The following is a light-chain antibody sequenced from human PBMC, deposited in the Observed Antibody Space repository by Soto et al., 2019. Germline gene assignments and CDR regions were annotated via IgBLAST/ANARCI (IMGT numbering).Light chain of an antibody. V-gene: IGKV3-15*01. CDR3: QQYNNWPRT. CDR2: AAS. Sequence: EIVMTQSPATLSVSPGERATLSCRASQSVSSNLAWYQHKPGQAPRLLIYAASTRATGIPARCSGSGSGTELTLTISSLQSEDFAVYYCQQYNNWPRTFGQGTKVEIK. J-gene: IGKJ1*01. CDR1: QSVSSN.